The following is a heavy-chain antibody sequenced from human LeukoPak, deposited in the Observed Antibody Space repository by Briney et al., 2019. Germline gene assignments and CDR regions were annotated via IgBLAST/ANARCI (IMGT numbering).Heavy chain of an antibody. V-gene: IGHV3-48*01. J-gene: IGHJ4*02. CDR3: AKALIVVVPAAPDY. CDR1: GFTFSSYS. D-gene: IGHD2-2*01. CDR2: ISSSSSTI. Sequence: PGGSLRLSCAASGFTFSSYSMNWVRQAPGKGLEGVSYISSSSSTIYYADSVKGRFTISRDNAKNSLYLQMNSLRAEDTAVYYCAKALIVVVPAAPDYWGQGTLVTVSS.